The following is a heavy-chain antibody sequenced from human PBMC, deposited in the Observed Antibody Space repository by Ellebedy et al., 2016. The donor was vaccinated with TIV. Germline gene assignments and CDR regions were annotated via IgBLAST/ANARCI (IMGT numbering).Heavy chain of an antibody. CDR2: INHSGST. J-gene: IGHJ5*02. CDR3: ARSKYSRSYFNWFDP. V-gene: IGHV4-34*01. D-gene: IGHD1-26*01. CDR1: GGSFSGNY. Sequence: GSLRLSCAVYGGSFSGNYWDWIRQSPGKGLEWIGEINHSGSTNYNPSLKSRVSISVDTSKNQFSLRLSSVTAADTAVYYCARSKYSRSYFNWFDPWGQGTPVTVSS.